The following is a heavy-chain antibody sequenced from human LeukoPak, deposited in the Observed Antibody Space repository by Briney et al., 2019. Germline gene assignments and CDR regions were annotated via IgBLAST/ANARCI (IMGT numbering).Heavy chain of an antibody. CDR2: ISSSGSYT. D-gene: IGHD6-19*01. V-gene: IGHV3-21*06. Sequence: TGGSLRLSCVASGFTFSNYAMSWVRQAPGKGLEWVSSISSSGSYTYYADSVKGRFTISRDNAKNSLDLQMNSLRVEDTAVYYCARLQWLQTGRDFLDYWGQGTLVTVSS. J-gene: IGHJ4*02. CDR1: GFTFSNYA. CDR3: ARLQWLQTGRDFLDY.